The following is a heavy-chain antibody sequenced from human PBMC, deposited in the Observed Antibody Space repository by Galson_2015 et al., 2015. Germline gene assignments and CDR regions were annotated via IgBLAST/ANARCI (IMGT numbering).Heavy chain of an antibody. V-gene: IGHV4-39*01. Sequence: SETLSLTCTVSGGSISSSSYYWGWIRQPPGKGLEWIGSIYYSGSTYYNPSLKSRVTISVDTSKNQFSLKLSSVTAADTAVYYCEVELLRGYYYGMDVWGQGTTVTVSS. CDR1: GGSISSSSYY. D-gene: IGHD1-26*01. CDR3: EVELLRGYYYGMDV. CDR2: IYYSGST. J-gene: IGHJ6*02.